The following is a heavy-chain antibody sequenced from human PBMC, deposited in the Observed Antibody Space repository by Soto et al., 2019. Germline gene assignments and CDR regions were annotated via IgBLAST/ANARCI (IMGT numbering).Heavy chain of an antibody. CDR3: AKQSVQRFFNY. CDR1: GFTFSRSD. V-gene: IGHV3-23*01. J-gene: IGHJ4*02. CDR2: ISGSGYTT. Sequence: GGSLRLSCAASGFTFSRSDMTWVRQAPGKGLEWVAGISGSGYTTNYADSVEGRFTISRDNSKNTLYLQMNSLRSEDTAAYFCAKQSVQRFFNYWGQGTLVTVSS.